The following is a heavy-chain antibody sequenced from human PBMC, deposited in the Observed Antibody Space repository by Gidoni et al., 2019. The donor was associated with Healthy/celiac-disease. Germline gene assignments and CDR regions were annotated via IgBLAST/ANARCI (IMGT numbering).Heavy chain of an antibody. CDR1: GFTFSSYG. Sequence: QVQLVESGGGVVQPGGSLRLSCAAPGFTFSSYGMHWVRQAPGKGLEWVAVIWYDGSNKYYAASVKGRFTISRDNSKNTLYLQMNSLGAEDTAVYYCARDYGQNAFDIWGQGTMVTVSS. CDR2: IWYDGSNK. D-gene: IGHD4-17*01. J-gene: IGHJ3*02. CDR3: ARDYGQNAFDI. V-gene: IGHV3-33*01.